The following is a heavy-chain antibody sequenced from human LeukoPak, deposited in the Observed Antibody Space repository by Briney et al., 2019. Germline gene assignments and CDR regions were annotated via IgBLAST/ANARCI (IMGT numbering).Heavy chain of an antibody. J-gene: IGHJ5*02. Sequence: GGSLRLSCAASGFTFSSYSMNWVRQAPGKGLEGVSYISSSSSTIYYADSVKGRFTISRDNPKNSLYLQMNSLRAEDTAVYYCAREYSSSSRFDPWGQGTLVTVSS. CDR2: ISSSSSTI. CDR1: GFTFSSYS. CDR3: AREYSSSSRFDP. V-gene: IGHV3-48*04. D-gene: IGHD6-6*01.